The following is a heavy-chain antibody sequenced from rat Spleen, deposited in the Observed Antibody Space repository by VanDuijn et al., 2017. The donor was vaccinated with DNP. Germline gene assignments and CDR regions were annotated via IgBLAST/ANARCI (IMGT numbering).Heavy chain of an antibody. Sequence: EVYLVDSGGGLVQPGGSLKLSCVASGFTFNNYWMTWIRQPPGKGLEWVASISNTGGNTYYPDSVKGRFTISRDNAKSTLYLQMNSSRSEDTATYXXXRLXXXGQGVXXXVSX. CDR2: ISNTGGNT. J-gene: IGHJ2*01. CDR3: XRLXX. CDR1: GFTFNNYW. V-gene: IGHV5-31*01.